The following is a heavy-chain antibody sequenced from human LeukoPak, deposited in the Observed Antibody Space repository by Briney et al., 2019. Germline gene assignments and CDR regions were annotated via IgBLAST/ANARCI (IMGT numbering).Heavy chain of an antibody. Sequence: GGSLRLSCAASGFTFSTYWMNWYRQAPGKGLEWVGNINQDASEINYMDSVRGRFTISRDNAKNSLHLQLNSLRAEDTAVYYCATDRDNSDWQKRFDSWGQGTLVTVSS. CDR1: GFTFSTYW. V-gene: IGHV3-7*01. D-gene: IGHD2-21*02. CDR2: INQDASEI. CDR3: ATDRDNSDWQKRFDS. J-gene: IGHJ4*02.